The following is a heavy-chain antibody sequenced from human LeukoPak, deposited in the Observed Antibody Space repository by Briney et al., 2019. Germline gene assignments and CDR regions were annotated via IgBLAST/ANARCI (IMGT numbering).Heavy chain of an antibody. Sequence: GGSLRLSCAASGFTFSSYGMHWVRQAPGKGLEWVAVIWYDGSNKYYADSVKGRFTISRDNSKNTLYLQMNSLRAEDTAVYYCARVGDILTGYAYGMDVWGQGTTVTVSS. D-gene: IGHD3-9*01. J-gene: IGHJ6*02. CDR2: IWYDGSNK. V-gene: IGHV3-33*01. CDR1: GFTFSSYG. CDR3: ARVGDILTGYAYGMDV.